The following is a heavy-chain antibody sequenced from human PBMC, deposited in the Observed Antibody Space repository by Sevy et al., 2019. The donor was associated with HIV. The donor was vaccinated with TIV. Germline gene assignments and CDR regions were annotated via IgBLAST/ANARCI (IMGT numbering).Heavy chain of an antibody. CDR3: ASVVVTAINYYYGMDV. CDR2: ISSSSSYI. D-gene: IGHD2-21*02. CDR1: GFTFSSYS. V-gene: IGHV3-21*01. J-gene: IGHJ6*02. Sequence: GGSLRLSCAASGFTFSSYSMNWVRQAPGKGLEWVSSISSSSSYIYYADSVKGRFTISRDNAKNSLYLQMNSLRAEDTAVYYCASVVVTAINYYYGMDVWGQGTTVTVSS.